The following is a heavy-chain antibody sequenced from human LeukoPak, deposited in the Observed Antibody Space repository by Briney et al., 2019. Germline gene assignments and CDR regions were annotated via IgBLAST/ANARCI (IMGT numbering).Heavy chain of an antibody. CDR1: GFTFSSYG. CDR3: ARVLRYCSGGNCYSGGLGYMDV. V-gene: IGHV3-30*03. D-gene: IGHD2-15*01. CDR2: ISFDGSSK. Sequence: GGSLRLSCAASGFTFSSYGMHWVRQAPGKGLEWVAVISFDGSSKDYAQSVKGRFTISRDNSKNTLYLQMNSLRAEDTAVYYCARVLRYCSGGNCYSGGLGYMDVWGKGTTVTISS. J-gene: IGHJ6*03.